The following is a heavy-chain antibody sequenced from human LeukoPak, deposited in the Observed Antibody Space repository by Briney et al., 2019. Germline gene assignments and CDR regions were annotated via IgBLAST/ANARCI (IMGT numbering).Heavy chain of an antibody. D-gene: IGHD6-19*01. CDR2: ISDSGGST. V-gene: IGHV3-23*01. J-gene: IGHJ4*02. CDR3: AKDLRYSSI. CDR1: GFTFSSYA. Sequence: GGSLRLSCAASGFTFSSYAMSWVRQAPGKGLEWVSGISDSGGSTYYADSVKGRFTISRDNSKNTLYLQMNSLRAEDTAIYYCAKDLRYSSIWGQGTLVTVSS.